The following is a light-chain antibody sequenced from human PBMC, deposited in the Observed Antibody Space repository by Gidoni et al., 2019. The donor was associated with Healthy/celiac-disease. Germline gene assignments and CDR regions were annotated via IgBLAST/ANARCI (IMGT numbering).Light chain of an antibody. J-gene: IGKJ4*01. V-gene: IGKV3D-15*01. CDR2: GAA. Sequence: PATRSASAGERATLACRARKSISSNLAWYQQKPGQAPRLLIDGAARRASGIPARVSGSGSGTEFTITISSLQSEDGVVYYCQQNNSRPLTFXGXTKLEIK. CDR1: KSISSN. CDR3: QQNNSRPLT.